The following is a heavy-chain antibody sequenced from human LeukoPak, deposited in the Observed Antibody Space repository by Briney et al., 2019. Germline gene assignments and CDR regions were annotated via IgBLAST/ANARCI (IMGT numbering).Heavy chain of an antibody. CDR2: INHSGST. CDR1: GGSFSGYY. J-gene: IGHJ5*02. CDR3: ARGPPYSITWSNWFDA. Sequence: SETLSLTCAVYGGSFSGYYWSWIRQPPGKGLEWIGEINHSGSTNYTPSLKSRVTILIDKSKNQFSLRLSSVTAADTAVYFCARGPPYSITWSNWFDAWGQGTLVTVSS. V-gene: IGHV4-34*01. D-gene: IGHD6-13*01.